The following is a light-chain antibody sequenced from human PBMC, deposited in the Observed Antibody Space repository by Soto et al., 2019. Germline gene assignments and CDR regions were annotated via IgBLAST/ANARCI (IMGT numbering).Light chain of an antibody. CDR2: AAS. CDR3: QQTYSTLSIT. Sequence: DIQMTQSPSSLSASVGDRVTSTCRASESLARHLNWYQQKPGKAPKLLIYAASSLQNGVPSRFRGGGSWTDFTLTSNNLHPEDFAAYDCQQTYSTLSITFGQGTRLHI. CDR1: ESLARH. J-gene: IGKJ5*01. V-gene: IGKV1-39*01.